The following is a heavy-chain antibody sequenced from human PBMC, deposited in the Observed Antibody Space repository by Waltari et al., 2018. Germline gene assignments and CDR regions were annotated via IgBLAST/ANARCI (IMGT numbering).Heavy chain of an antibody. V-gene: IGHV3-53*01. D-gene: IGHD3-16*01. CDR1: GFSVSNSY. CDR2: IYGVDST. CDR3: ATFSNWVHDTFDI. J-gene: IGHJ3*02. Sequence: EVQLVESGGGLIQPGGSLRLSCAASGFSVSNSYVSWVRQAPGKGGEWISFIYGVDSTLYVDSVKGRFTVSRDNSKNTVHLQMNSVRVDDTAVYYCATFSNWVHDTFDIWGQGTLVSVSS.